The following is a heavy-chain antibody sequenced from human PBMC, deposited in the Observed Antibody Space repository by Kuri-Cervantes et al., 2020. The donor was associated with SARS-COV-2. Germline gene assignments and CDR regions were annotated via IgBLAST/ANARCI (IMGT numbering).Heavy chain of an antibody. CDR2: ISYDGSNK. J-gene: IGHJ4*02. CDR1: GFTFSSYG. V-gene: IGHV3-30*18. D-gene: IGHD1-26*01. Sequence: GESLKISCAASGFTFSSYGMHWVRQAPGKGLEWVAVISYDGSNKYYADSVKGRFTISRDNSENTLYLQMNSLRAEDTAVYYCAKGYSGSYTAHMKTHRAFDYWGQGTLVTVSS. CDR3: AKGYSGSYTAHMKTHRAFDY.